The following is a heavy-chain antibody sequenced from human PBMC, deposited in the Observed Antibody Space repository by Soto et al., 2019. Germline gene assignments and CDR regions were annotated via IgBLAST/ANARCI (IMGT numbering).Heavy chain of an antibody. CDR3: AKDGVPAAMEYYFDY. CDR1: GFPFSSYS. D-gene: IGHD2-2*01. Sequence: PGGSLRLSCAASGFPFSSYSMNWVRQAPGKGLEWVSSISRSSSYIYYADSVKGRFTISRDNAKNSLYLQMNSLRAEDTALYYCAKDGVPAAMEYYFDYWGQGTLVTVSS. V-gene: IGHV3-21*04. CDR2: ISRSSSYI. J-gene: IGHJ4*02.